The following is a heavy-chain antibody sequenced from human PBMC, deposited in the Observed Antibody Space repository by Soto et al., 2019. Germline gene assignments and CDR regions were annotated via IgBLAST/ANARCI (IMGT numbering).Heavy chain of an antibody. CDR3: ARTKGNSDFWAFDY. Sequence: QLQLQESGPGLVKPSETLSLTCIVSADSISTSSDYWGWIRQPPGKGLEWIGSIFYNGYTYYKPSLKSRVTISVDTSKNKFSLRLDSVTAADTAVYYCARTKGNSDFWAFDYWGRGTLVTVSS. V-gene: IGHV4-39*01. CDR2: IFYNGYT. J-gene: IGHJ4*02. D-gene: IGHD3-3*01. CDR1: ADSISTSSDY.